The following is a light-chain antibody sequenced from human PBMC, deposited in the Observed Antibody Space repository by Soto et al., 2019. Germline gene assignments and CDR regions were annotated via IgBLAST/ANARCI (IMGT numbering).Light chain of an antibody. J-gene: IGKJ1*01. CDR2: DAS. CDR3: QQYKSYSSWT. CDR1: QSISAW. Sequence: DIQMTKSPSTLSASVGDRVTITCRSSQSISAWLAWYQQKPGKAPKRLIYDASSLESGVPSRFSGSGSGTEFILTISSLQTDDFATYYCQQYKSYSSWTFGQGTKVEIK. V-gene: IGKV1-5*01.